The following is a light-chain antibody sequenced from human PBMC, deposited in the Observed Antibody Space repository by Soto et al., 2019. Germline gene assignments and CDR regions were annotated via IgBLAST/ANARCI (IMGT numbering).Light chain of an antibody. CDR3: QQYNNWPPSWT. CDR1: QTVNSD. V-gene: IGKV3-15*01. J-gene: IGKJ1*01. Sequence: NGLTQSPGTVSLSTGETATLSCRASQTVNSDYLAWFQQKPGQAPRLLIYGASTRDTGIPARFSGSGSGTEFTLTISSLQSEDFAVYYCQQYNNWPPSWTFGQGTKVDNK. CDR2: GAS.